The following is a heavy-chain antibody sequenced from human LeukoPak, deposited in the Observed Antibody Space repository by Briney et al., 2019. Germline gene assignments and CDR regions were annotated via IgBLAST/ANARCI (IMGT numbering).Heavy chain of an antibody. CDR3: AIIVGATKASFDY. CDR1: GYTFTGYY. V-gene: IGHV1-2*02. D-gene: IGHD1-26*01. Sequence: ASVKVSCTASGYTFTGYYMHWVRQAPGRGLEWMGWINPNSGGTNYAQKFQGRVTMTRDTSISTAYMELSRLRSDDTAVYYCAIIVGATKASFDYWGQGTLVTVSS. J-gene: IGHJ4*02. CDR2: INPNSGGT.